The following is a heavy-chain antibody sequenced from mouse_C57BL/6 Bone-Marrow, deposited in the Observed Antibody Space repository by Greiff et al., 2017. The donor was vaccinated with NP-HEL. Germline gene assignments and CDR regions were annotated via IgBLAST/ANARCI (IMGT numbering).Heavy chain of an antibody. Sequence: EVQRVESGGGLVQPGGSMKLSCVASGFTFSNYWMNWVRQSPEKGLEWVAQIRLKSDNYATHYAESVKGRFTISRDDSKSSVYLQMNNLRAEDTGIYYCTEALTTVVATDWGQGTTLTVSS. CDR2: IRLKSDNYAT. D-gene: IGHD1-1*01. J-gene: IGHJ2*01. V-gene: IGHV6-3*01. CDR3: TEALTTVVATD. CDR1: GFTFSNYW.